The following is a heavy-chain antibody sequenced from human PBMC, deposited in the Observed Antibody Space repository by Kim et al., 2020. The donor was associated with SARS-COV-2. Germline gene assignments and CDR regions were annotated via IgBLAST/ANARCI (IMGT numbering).Heavy chain of an antibody. CDR1: GFTFSSYG. D-gene: IGHD5-18*01. Sequence: GGSLRLSCAASGFTFSSYGMHWVRQAPGKGLEWVAVIWYDGSNKYYADSVKGRFTISRDNSKNTLYLQMNSLRAEDTAVYYCARSWIQLWAPLVYWGQGTLVPVPS. V-gene: IGHV3-33*01. CDR2: IWYDGSNK. J-gene: IGHJ4*02. CDR3: ARSWIQLWAPLVY.